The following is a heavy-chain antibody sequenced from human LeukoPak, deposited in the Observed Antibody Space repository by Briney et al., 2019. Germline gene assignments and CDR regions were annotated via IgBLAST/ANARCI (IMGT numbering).Heavy chain of an antibody. V-gene: IGHV4-59*01. CDR2: IYYGGST. CDR3: VRGAGGRHIDY. Sequence: SETLSLTCTVSGVSISSYYWSWIRQPPGKGLEYVGYIYYGGSTNYNPSLGGRVTISLDTSKNQFSLKLSSVTAADTAVYYCVRGAGGRHIDYWGQGTLVTVSS. J-gene: IGHJ4*02. CDR1: GVSISSYY. D-gene: IGHD3-10*01.